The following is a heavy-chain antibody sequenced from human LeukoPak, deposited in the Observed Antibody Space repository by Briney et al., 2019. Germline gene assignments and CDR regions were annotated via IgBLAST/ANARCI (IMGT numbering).Heavy chain of an antibody. CDR3: AREVQLWSSRLYYFDY. J-gene: IGHJ4*02. Sequence: PSQTLSLTCTVSGGSISSGGYYWSWIRQHPGKGLEWIGYIYYSGSTYYNPSLKSRVTISVDTSKNQFSLKLSSVTAADTAVYYCAREVQLWSSRLYYFDYWGQGTLVTVSS. V-gene: IGHV4-31*03. CDR1: GGSISSGGYY. CDR2: IYYSGST. D-gene: IGHD5-18*01.